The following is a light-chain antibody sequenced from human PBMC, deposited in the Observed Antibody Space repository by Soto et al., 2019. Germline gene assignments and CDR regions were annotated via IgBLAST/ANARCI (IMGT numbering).Light chain of an antibody. CDR2: AAS. V-gene: IGKV1-39*01. J-gene: IGKJ4*02. Sequence: DIQMTQSPPSLSASVGDRVTITCRASQNIRTYLNWYQQKPGKATKLLIYAASTLQSGVPSRFRGSGSETDFTLTISSLQPEDFATYYCQQSYDTPLTFGGGAKVEIK. CDR1: QNIRTY. CDR3: QQSYDTPLT.